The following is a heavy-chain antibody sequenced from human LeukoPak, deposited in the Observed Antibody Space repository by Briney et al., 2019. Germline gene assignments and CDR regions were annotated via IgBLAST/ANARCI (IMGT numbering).Heavy chain of an antibody. CDR2: ISYDGGDK. J-gene: IGHJ3*02. CDR3: ASGDGYYYFDAFDI. V-gene: IGHV3-30-3*01. CDR1: GFTFSSYA. D-gene: IGHD3-22*01. Sequence: GGSLRLSCAASGFTFSSYAMHWVRQAPGKGLEWVAVISYDGGDKYYADSVKGRFTISRDNSKNTLYLQMNSLRAEDTAVYYCASGDGYYYFDAFDIWGQGTMVTVSS.